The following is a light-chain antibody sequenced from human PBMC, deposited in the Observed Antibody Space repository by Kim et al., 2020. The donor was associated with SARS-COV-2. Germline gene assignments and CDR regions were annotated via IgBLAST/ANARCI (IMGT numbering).Light chain of an antibody. CDR2: DVN. V-gene: IGLV2-14*03. J-gene: IGLJ1*01. Sequence: GQSITISCTGTSSDIGGYNYVSWYQQHPGKAPKLMIYDVNKRPSGVSNRFSGSKSGNTASLTISGLQAEDEADYYCSSQTRSSTYVFGTGTKVTVL. CDR1: SSDIGGYNY. CDR3: SSQTRSSTYV.